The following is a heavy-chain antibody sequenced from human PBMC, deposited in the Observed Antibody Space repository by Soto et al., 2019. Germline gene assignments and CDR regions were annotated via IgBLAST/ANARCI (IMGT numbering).Heavy chain of an antibody. CDR2: IKQDGSEK. V-gene: IGHV3-7*03. D-gene: IGHD2-2*01. CDR3: ARWSGGPAAIWFQYYYYYYGMDV. CDR1: GFTFSSYW. J-gene: IGHJ6*02. Sequence: GGSLRLSCAASGFTFSSYWMSWVRQAPGKGLEWVANIKQDGSEKYYVDSVKGRFTISRDNAKNSLYLQMNSLRAEDTAVYYCARWSGGPAAIWFQYYYYYYGMDVWGQGTTVTVSS.